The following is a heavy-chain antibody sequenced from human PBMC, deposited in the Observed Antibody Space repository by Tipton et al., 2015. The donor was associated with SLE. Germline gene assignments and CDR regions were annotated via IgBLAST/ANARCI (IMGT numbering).Heavy chain of an antibody. CDR2: INHSGST. CDR3: ARVLDYFRYFDL. CDR1: GGSFSGYY. V-gene: IGHV4-34*01. D-gene: IGHD2/OR15-2a*01. Sequence: LRLSCAVYGGSFSGYYWSWIRQPPGKGLEWIGEINHSGSTNYNPSLKSRVTISVDTSKNQFSLKLSSVTAADTAVYYCARVLDYFRYFDLWGRGTLVTVSS. J-gene: IGHJ2*01.